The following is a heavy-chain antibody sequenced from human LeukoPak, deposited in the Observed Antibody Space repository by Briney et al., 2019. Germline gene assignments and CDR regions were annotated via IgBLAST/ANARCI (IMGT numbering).Heavy chain of an antibody. CDR2: ISSFSSYI. V-gene: IGHV3-21*01. D-gene: IGHD3-3*01. J-gene: IGHJ4*02. Sequence: GGSLRLSCAASGFTFRSYSMNWVRQAPGKGLEWVSSISSFSSYIYYADSVKGRFTISRDNARNSLFLQMNSLRSEDTAVYYCARDSLPLTDLTYYDLCSGHTLYFDFWGQGTLVTVSS. CDR1: GFTFRSYS. CDR3: ARDSLPLTDLTYYDLCSGHTLYFDF.